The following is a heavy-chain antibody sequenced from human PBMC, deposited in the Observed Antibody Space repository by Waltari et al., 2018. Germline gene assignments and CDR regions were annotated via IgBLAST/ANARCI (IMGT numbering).Heavy chain of an antibody. CDR2: IYYSGST. D-gene: IGHD2-8*01. V-gene: IGHV4-39*01. CDR1: GGSISSSSYY. Sequence: QLQLQESGPGLVKPSETLSLTCTVSGGSISSSSYYWGWIRQPPGKGLEWIGSIYYSGSTYYNPSLKSRVTISVDTSKNQFSLKLSSVTAADTAVYYCARPGCTNGVCYPIGSFAYWGQGTLVTVSS. CDR3: ARPGCTNGVCYPIGSFAY. J-gene: IGHJ4*02.